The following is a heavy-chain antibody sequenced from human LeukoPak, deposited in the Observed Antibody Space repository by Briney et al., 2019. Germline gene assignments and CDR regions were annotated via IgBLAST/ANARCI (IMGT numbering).Heavy chain of an antibody. CDR1: GFTFDDYG. Sequence: PGGSLRLSCAASGFTFDDYGMSWVRQAPGKGLEWVSGINWNGGSTGYTDSVKGRFTTSRDNAKNSLYLQMNSLRAEDTALYYCARNSSSWYPVSGSDGYDIWGQGTMVTVSS. V-gene: IGHV3-20*04. D-gene: IGHD6-13*01. CDR2: INWNGGST. CDR3: ARNSSSWYPVSGSDGYDI. J-gene: IGHJ3*02.